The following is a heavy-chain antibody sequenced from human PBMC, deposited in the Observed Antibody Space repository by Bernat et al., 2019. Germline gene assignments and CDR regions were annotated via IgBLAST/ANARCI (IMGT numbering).Heavy chain of an antibody. J-gene: IGHJ4*02. V-gene: IGHV5-51*01. CDR3: TRQYSSGWYYFDY. CDR1: GYSFTSYW. CDR2: IYPGDSDI. Sequence: EVQLVQSGAEVKKPGESLKISCKGSGYSFTSYWIGWVRQMPGKGLEWMGIIYPGDSDIRYSPSFQGQVTISADKSISTANLQWSSLKASDTAMYYCTRQYSSGWYYFDYWGQGTLVTVSS. D-gene: IGHD6-19*01.